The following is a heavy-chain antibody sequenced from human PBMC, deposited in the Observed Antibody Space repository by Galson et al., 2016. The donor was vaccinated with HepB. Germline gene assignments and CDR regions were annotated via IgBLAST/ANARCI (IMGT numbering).Heavy chain of an antibody. V-gene: IGHV1-2*02. J-gene: IGHJ5*02. CDR3: ARECGIPVAGTLGNWSDP. D-gene: IGHD6-19*01. CDR2: INPNSGGT. CDR1: GYTFTDYY. Sequence: SVKVSCKASGYTFTDYYMHWVRQAPGQGLEWMGWINPNSGGTNYAQKFQGRVTMTRATSISTAYMELSRLRSDDTAVYYCARECGIPVAGTLGNWSDPWGQGTLVTVSS.